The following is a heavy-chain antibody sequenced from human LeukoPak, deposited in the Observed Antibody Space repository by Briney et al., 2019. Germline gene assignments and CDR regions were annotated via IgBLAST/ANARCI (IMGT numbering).Heavy chain of an antibody. CDR3: ASLSGYDPFDY. CDR2: INPNSGGT. V-gene: IGHV1-2*02. Sequence: GASVKVSCKASGYTFTSYAMNWVRQAPGQGLEWMGWINPNSGGTNYAQKFQGRVTMTRDTSISTAYMELSRLRSDDTAVYYCASLSGYDPFDYWGQGTLVTVSS. CDR1: GYTFTSYA. J-gene: IGHJ4*02. D-gene: IGHD5-12*01.